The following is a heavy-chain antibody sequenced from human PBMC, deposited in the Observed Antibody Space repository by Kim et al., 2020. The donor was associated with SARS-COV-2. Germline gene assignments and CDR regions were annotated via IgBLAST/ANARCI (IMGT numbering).Heavy chain of an antibody. CDR2: IYPSDSDT. Sequence: GESLKISCKGSGYSFTSYWIGWVRQMPGKGLEWMGIIYPSDSDTRYSPSFQGQVTISADKSINTAYLQWSSLKASDTAMYYCARPRRPHSSSWYYFDYWGQGTLVTVSS. D-gene: IGHD6-13*01. V-gene: IGHV5-51*01. CDR3: ARPRRPHSSSWYYFDY. CDR1: GYSFTSYW. J-gene: IGHJ4*02.